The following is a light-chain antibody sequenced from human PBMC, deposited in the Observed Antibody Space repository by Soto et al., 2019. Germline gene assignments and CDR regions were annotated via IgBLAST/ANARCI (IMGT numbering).Light chain of an antibody. CDR1: SSDVGGYNY. CDR2: EVS. CDR3: SSYTSSSKV. V-gene: IGLV2-14*01. J-gene: IGLJ1*01. Sequence: QSVLTQPASVSGSPGQSITISCTGTSSDVGGYNYVSWYQQHPGKAPKLMIYEVSNRPSGVSNRFSGSKSGNTASLTISGLHAEDVADYYCSSYTSSSKVFGTGTKLTVL.